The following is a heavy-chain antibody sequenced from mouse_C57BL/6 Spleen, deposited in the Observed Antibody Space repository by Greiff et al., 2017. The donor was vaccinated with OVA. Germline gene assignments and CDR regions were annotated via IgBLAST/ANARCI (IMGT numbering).Heavy chain of an antibody. D-gene: IGHD4-1*01. CDR3: ERRKLGWDVD. CDR2: IYPGDGDT. CDR1: GYAFSSSW. Sequence: VQLQQSGPELVKPGASVKISCKASGYAFSSSWMNWVKQRPGKGLEWIGRIYPGDGDTNYNGKFKGKATLTADKSSSTAYMQLSSLASEDSAVYFCERRKLGWDVDWGQGTTLTVS. V-gene: IGHV1-82*01. J-gene: IGHJ2*01.